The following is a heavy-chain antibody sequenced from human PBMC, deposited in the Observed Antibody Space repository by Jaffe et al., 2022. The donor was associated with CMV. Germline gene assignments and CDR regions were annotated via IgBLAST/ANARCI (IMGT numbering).Heavy chain of an antibody. J-gene: IGHJ4*02. V-gene: IGHV4-39*01. CDR3: ARHWATTQEFDF. CDR2: FYYTGST. CDR1: GGSISSNTYY. D-gene: IGHD1-1*01. Sequence: QPQLQESGPRLVKPSETLSLTCSVSGGSISSNTYYWGWIRQPPGKGLEWIGSFYYTGSTYYNPSLKTRVSISVDMSKNQFFLKVNSVTAADTAVYYCARHWATTQEFDFWGQGTLVTVSS.